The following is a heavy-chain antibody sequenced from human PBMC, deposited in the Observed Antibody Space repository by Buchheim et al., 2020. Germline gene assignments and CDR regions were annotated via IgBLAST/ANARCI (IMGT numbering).Heavy chain of an antibody. CDR3: ARDGAAADSSWFDP. CDR2: IWYDGSNK. Sequence: QVQLVESGGGVVQPGRSLRLSCAASGFTFSSYGMHWVRQAPGKGLEWVAVIWYDGSNKYYADSVKGRFTISRDNSKKTLYLQMNSLRAEDTAVYYCARDGAAADSSWFDPWGQGTL. D-gene: IGHD6-13*01. CDR1: GFTFSSYG. J-gene: IGHJ5*02. V-gene: IGHV3-33*01.